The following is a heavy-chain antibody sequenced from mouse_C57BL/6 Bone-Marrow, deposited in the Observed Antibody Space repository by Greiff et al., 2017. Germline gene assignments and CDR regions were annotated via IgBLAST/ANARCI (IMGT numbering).Heavy chain of an antibody. CDR1: GYAFTNYL. CDR2: INPGSGGT. J-gene: IGHJ2*01. CDR3: ARSKGLGFDY. Sequence: VQLQESGAELVRPGTSVKVSCKASGYAFTNYLIEWVKQRPGQGLEWIGVINPGSGGTNYNEKFKGKATLTADKSSSTAYMQLSSLTSEDSEVYFCARSKGLGFDYWGQGTTLTVSS. V-gene: IGHV1-54*01. D-gene: IGHD4-1*01.